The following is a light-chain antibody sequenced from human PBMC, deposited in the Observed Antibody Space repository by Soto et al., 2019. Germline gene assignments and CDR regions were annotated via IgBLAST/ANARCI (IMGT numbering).Light chain of an antibody. Sequence: QSVLTQSSSASASLGSSVKLTCTLSSGHSHYIIAWHQQQPGKAPRYLMKLEGGGKYSKGSGVPDRFSGSSSGADRYLTISNLPFEDEADYYCETWDSSLGVFGGGTKLTVL. V-gene: IGLV4-60*02. CDR1: SGHSHYI. J-gene: IGLJ3*02. CDR2: LEGGGKY. CDR3: ETWDSSLGV.